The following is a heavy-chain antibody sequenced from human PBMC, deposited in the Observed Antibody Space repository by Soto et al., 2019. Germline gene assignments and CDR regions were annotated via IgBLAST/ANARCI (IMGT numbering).Heavy chain of an antibody. CDR1: GFSLSTSGVG. CDR3: AHRRDGRVGATIYYFDY. V-gene: IGHV2-5*01. J-gene: IGHJ4*02. CDR2: VYWNDDK. D-gene: IGHD1-26*01. Sequence: QITLKESGPTLVNPTQTLTLTCTFSGFSLSTSGVGVGWIRQPPGKALEWLALVYWNDDKRYSPSLKSRLTITQDTSKNQVAVTMPNTDPVDTATYYCAHRRDGRVGATIYYFDYWGQGTLVTVSS.